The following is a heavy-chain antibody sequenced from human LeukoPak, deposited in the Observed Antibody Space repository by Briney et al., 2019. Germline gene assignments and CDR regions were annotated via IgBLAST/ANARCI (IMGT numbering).Heavy chain of an antibody. CDR2: INPSGGST. V-gene: IGHV1-46*01. J-gene: IGHJ4*02. D-gene: IGHD2-15*01. CDR3: ARGPVDCSGGSCYPIFDY. Sequence: ASVKVSCKASGYTFTSYYMHWVRQAPGQGLEWMGLINPSGGSTSYAQKFQGRVTMTRDTSTSTVYMELSSLRSEDTAVYYCARGPVDCSGGSCYPIFDYWGQGTLVTVSS. CDR1: GYTFTSYY.